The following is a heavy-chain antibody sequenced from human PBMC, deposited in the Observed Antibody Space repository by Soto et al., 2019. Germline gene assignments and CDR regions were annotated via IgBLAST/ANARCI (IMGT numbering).Heavy chain of an antibody. V-gene: IGHV4-31*03. CDR1: GGSFSSDSFI. CDR2: INYSGTT. CDR3: AKDHKWGGMGL. D-gene: IGHD1-26*01. Sequence: SETLSLTCSVSGGSFSSDSFIWSWVRQFPGKGLEWIGYINYSGTTYYNPSLRSRITMSVDTSKNQFSLNLSSVTAADTAVYYFAKDHKWGGMGLWGQGTTVTVSS. J-gene: IGHJ6*02.